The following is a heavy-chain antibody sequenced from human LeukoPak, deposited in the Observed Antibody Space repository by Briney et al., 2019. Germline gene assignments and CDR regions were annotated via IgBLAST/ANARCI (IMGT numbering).Heavy chain of an antibody. CDR1: RFTFSSYA. CDR2: ISGSGGST. Sequence: PGGSLRLSCAASRFTFSSYAMSWVRQAPGKGLEWVSAISGSGGSTYYADSVKGRFTISRDNSKNTLYLQMNSLRAEDTAVYYCAKTVTYYYDSSGYYDYWGQGTLVTVSS. D-gene: IGHD3-22*01. J-gene: IGHJ4*02. V-gene: IGHV3-23*01. CDR3: AKTVTYYYDSSGYYDY.